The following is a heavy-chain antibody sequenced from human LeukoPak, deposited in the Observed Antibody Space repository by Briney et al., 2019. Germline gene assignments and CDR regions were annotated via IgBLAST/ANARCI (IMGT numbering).Heavy chain of an antibody. D-gene: IGHD3-16*01. CDR3: ARGIIGGGDY. Sequence: PGGSLRLSCAASGFTFSSYEMNWVRQAPGKGLEWVSYISSSGSTIYYADSVKGRFTISRDNAKNTLYLQMNSLRAEDTAVYCCARGIIGGGDYWGQGTLVTVSS. CDR1: GFTFSSYE. V-gene: IGHV3-48*03. CDR2: ISSSGSTI. J-gene: IGHJ4*02.